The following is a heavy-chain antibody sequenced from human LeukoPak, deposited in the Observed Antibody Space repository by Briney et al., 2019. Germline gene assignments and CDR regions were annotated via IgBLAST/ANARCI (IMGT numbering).Heavy chain of an antibody. J-gene: IGHJ4*02. Sequence: ASVKVSCKASGYTFTGYYMHWVRQAPGQGLEWMGWINPNSGGTNYAQKFQGRVTMTRDTPISTAYMELSRLRSDDTAVYYCARFAVHRRLLVTGQFGLDYWGQGTLVTVSS. CDR1: GYTFTGYY. D-gene: IGHD3-9*01. CDR3: ARFAVHRRLLVTGQFGLDY. V-gene: IGHV1-2*02. CDR2: INPNSGGT.